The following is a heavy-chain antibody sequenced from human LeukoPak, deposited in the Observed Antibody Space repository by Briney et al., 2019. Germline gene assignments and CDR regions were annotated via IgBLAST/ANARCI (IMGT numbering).Heavy chain of an antibody. V-gene: IGHV1-18*01. J-gene: IGHJ6*03. D-gene: IGHD5-18*01. Sequence: ASAKVSCKASGYTFTSYGISWVRQAPGQGLEWMGWISAYNGNTNYAQKLQGRVTMTTDTSTSTAYMELRSLRSDDTAVYYCARDIQLWLPFYYYYMDVWGKGTTVTVSS. CDR2: ISAYNGNT. CDR1: GYTFTSYG. CDR3: ARDIQLWLPFYYYYMDV.